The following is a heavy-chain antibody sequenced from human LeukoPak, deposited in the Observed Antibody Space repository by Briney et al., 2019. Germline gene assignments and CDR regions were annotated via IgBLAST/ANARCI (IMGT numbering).Heavy chain of an antibody. D-gene: IGHD3-22*01. CDR3: AKDQGDCYDSSGYYHYFDY. CDR1: GFTFSSYA. V-gene: IGHV3-23*01. Sequence: GGSLRLSCAASGFTFSSYAMSWVRQAPGKGLEWVSAISGSGGSTYYADSVKGRFTISRDNSKNTLYLQMNSLRAEDTAVYYCAKDQGDCYDSSGYYHYFDYWGQGTLVTVSS. CDR2: ISGSGGST. J-gene: IGHJ4*02.